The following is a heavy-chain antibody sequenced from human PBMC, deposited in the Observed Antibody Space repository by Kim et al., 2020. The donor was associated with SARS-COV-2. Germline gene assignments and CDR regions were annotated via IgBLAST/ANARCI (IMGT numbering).Heavy chain of an antibody. CDR1: GGSISSYY. Sequence: SETLSLTCTVSGGSISSYYWSWIRQPPGKGLEWIGYIYYSGSTNYNPSLKSRVTISVDTSKNQFSLKLSSVTAADTAVYYCARGIRNYDNNPLLPWNYY. J-gene: IGHJ6*01. V-gene: IGHV4-59*01. CDR3: ARGIRNYDNNPLLPWNYY. CDR2: IYYSGST. D-gene: IGHD3-16*01.